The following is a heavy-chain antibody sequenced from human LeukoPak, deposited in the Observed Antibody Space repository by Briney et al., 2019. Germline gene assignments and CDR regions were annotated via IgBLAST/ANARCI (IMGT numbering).Heavy chain of an antibody. Sequence: QPGRSLLLSCAASGFTFSSYAMHGVRPAPGKGLEGVAVISYDGSNKYYADSVKGRFTISRDNSKNTLYLQMNSLRAEDTAVYYCAREGIAAAGKRVEGFDYWGQGTLVTVSS. D-gene: IGHD6-13*01. V-gene: IGHV3-30*04. CDR2: ISYDGSNK. CDR1: GFTFSSYA. J-gene: IGHJ4*02. CDR3: AREGIAAAGKRVEGFDY.